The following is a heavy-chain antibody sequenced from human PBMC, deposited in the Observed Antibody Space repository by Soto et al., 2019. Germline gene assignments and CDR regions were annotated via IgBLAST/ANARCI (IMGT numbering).Heavy chain of an antibody. Sequence: GGSLRLSCAGSGFTFSRYWMTWVRQAPGKGLEWVANIRHDGSEKYYVDSVKGRFTISRDNAKNSLYLQMNSLRVEDTAVYYCARDHFFDCWGQGIMVTVSS. CDR2: IRHDGSEK. V-gene: IGHV3-7*04. CDR3: ARDHFFDC. CDR1: GFTFSRYW. J-gene: IGHJ4*02.